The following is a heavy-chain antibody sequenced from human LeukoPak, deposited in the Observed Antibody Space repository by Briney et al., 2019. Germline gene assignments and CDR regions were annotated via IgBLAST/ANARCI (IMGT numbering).Heavy chain of an antibody. D-gene: IGHD4/OR15-4a*01. CDR2: IYYSGST. V-gene: IGHV4-39*07. CDR3: AREDNGDHALGDY. CDR1: GGSISSSSSY. Sequence: RASETLSLTCTVSGGSISSSSSYWGWIRQPPGKGLEWIGSIYYSGSTYYNPSLKSRVTISVGTSKNQFSLKLSSVTAADTAVYYCAREDNGDHALGDYWGQGTLVTVSS. J-gene: IGHJ4*02.